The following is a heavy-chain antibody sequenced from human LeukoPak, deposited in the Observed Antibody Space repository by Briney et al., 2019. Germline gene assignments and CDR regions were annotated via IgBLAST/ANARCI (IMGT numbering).Heavy chain of an antibody. CDR2: ISSSSSYI. V-gene: IGHV3-21*04. J-gene: IGHJ4*02. CDR3: GRDNYDNSIHHPFDH. D-gene: IGHD3-22*01. CDR1: GFTFSSYS. Sequence: GGSLRLSCAASGFTFSSYSMNWVRQAPGKWLEWVSSISSSSSYIYYADSVKGRFTISRDNAKNSLYLQMNSLQIEDTAVYYCGRDNYDNSIHHPFDHWGQGTLVTVSS.